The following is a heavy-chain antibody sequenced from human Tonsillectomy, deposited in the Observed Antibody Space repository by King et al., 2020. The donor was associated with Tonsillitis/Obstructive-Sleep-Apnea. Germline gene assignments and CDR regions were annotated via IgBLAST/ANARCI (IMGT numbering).Heavy chain of an antibody. CDR1: GFTFSGYA. CDR3: AKGITIFGVVIN. V-gene: IGHV3-23*04. J-gene: IGHJ4*02. Sequence: DVQLVESGGGLVQPGGSLRLSCAASGFTFSGYAMSWVRQAPGKGLEWVSGISVSGGSTYYAESVKGRFTISSDNSKNTLYLQMNSLRAEDTALYYCAKGITIFGVVINWGQGTLVTVSS. D-gene: IGHD3-3*01. CDR2: ISVSGGST.